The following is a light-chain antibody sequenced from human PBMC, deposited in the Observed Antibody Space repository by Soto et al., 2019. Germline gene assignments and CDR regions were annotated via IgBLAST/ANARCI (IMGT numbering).Light chain of an antibody. CDR1: SSDIDGYNY. CDR2: EVS. Sequence: QSVLTQPASVSGSPGQSITISCTGTSSDIDGYNYVSWYQQYPGKAPKLMIYEVSNRPSGISNRFSGSKSGNMASLTISGLQAEDEADYYCSSYTSSDTYVFGTGTKVTVL. V-gene: IGLV2-14*01. J-gene: IGLJ1*01. CDR3: SSYTSSDTYV.